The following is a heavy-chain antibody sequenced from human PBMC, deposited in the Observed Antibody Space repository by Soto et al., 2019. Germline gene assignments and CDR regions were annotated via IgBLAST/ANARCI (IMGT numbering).Heavy chain of an antibody. D-gene: IGHD3-22*01. CDR3: ARGNYYDSSGYYPVGYYYYGMDV. J-gene: IGHJ6*02. CDR2: ISSSSSYI. Sequence: PGGSLRLSCAASGFTFSSYSMNWVRQAPGKGLEWVSSISSSSSYIYYADSVKGRFTISRDNAKNSLYLQMNSLRAEDTAVYYCARGNYYDSSGYYPVGYYYYGMDVWGQGTTVTVSS. CDR1: GFTFSSYS. V-gene: IGHV3-21*01.